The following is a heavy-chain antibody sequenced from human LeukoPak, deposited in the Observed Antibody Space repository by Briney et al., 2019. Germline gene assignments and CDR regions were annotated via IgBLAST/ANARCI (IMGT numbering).Heavy chain of an antibody. V-gene: IGHV1-69*04. CDR1: GGTFSSYA. CDR2: IIPILGIA. J-gene: IGHJ4*02. CDR3: ATDGLSGGRGHLIDY. Sequence: ASVKVSCKASGGTFSSYAISWVRQAPGQGLEWMGRIIPILGIANYAQKFQGRVTITADKSTSTAYMELSSLRSEDTAVYYCATDGLSGGRGHLIDYWGQGTLVTVSS. D-gene: IGHD2/OR15-2a*01.